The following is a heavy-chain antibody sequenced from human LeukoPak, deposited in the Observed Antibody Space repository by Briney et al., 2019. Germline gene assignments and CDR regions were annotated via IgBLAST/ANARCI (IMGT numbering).Heavy chain of an antibody. CDR3: ARSGTVTGYPY. CDR1: GGSLRPYY. CDR2: IYYSGST. V-gene: IGHV4-59*01. D-gene: IGHD3-9*01. Sequence: SETLSLTCTVSGGSLRPYYWTWIRQPPGKGLEWIGYIYYSGSTNDNPSLKSRVTMSLDTSKNQFSLRLNSVAEADTAVYYCARSGTVTGYPYWGQGVLVTVPS. J-gene: IGHJ4*02.